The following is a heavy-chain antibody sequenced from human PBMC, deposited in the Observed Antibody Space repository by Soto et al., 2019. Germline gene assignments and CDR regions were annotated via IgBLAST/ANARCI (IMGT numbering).Heavy chain of an antibody. CDR1: GGSISSSSYY. J-gene: IGHJ6*03. CDR2: IYYSGST. CDR3: ARLSSYSSSSRLSYYYYYYMDV. V-gene: IGHV4-39*01. Sequence: SETLSLTCTVSGGSISSSSYYWGWIRQPPGKGLEWIGSIYYSGSTYYNPSLKSRVTISVDTTKNQFSLKLSSVTAADTAVYYCARLSSYSSSSRLSYYYYYYMDVWGKGTTVTVSS. D-gene: IGHD6-6*01.